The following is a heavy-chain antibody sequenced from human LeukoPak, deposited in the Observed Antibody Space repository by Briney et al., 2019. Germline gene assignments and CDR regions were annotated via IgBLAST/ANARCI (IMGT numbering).Heavy chain of an antibody. CDR3: ARDLVGSHTGYSSGAWDY. CDR1: GGTFSYYA. V-gene: IGHV1-69*01. Sequence: SVKVSCKASGGTFSYYAISWVRQAPGQGLEWMGGIIPMFETADSAQKFQGRLTITADESTSTAYMELSSLRAEDTAAYYCARDLVGSHTGYSSGAWDYWGQGTLVTVSS. J-gene: IGHJ4*02. D-gene: IGHD3-9*01. CDR2: IIPMFETA.